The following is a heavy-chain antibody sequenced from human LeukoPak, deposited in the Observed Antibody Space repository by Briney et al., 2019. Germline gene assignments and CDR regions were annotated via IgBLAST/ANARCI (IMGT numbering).Heavy chain of an antibody. J-gene: IGHJ4*02. Sequence: SETLSLTCTVSGGSISSGYYWGWIRQPPGKGLEWIGSIYHSGSTYYNPSLKSRVTISVDTSKNQFSLKLSSVTAADTAVYYCARRPSGTYEVDYWGQGTLVTVSS. CDR3: ARRPSGTYEVDY. CDR2: IYHSGST. V-gene: IGHV4-38-2*02. D-gene: IGHD1-1*01. CDR1: GGSISSGYY.